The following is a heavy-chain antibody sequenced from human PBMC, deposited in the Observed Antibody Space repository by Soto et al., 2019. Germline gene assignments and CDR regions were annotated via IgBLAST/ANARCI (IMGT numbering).Heavy chain of an antibody. CDR2: FNPGYPAGRST. J-gene: IGHJ6*02. V-gene: IGHV1-46*01. D-gene: IGHD1-26*01. Sequence: QVQLVQSGAEVKKPGASVKVSCKASGYTLTTFFMHWVREAPGQGLEWMGVFNPGYPAGRSTTYAHKFQVRVTMTTDSSTSTVYMELSRLRSDDTAVYYCAREAIVAGATTGMDVWGQGTTVTVSS. CDR1: GYTLTTFF. CDR3: AREAIVAGATTGMDV.